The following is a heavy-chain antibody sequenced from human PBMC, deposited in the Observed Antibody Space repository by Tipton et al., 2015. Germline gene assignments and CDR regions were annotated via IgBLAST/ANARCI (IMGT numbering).Heavy chain of an antibody. D-gene: IGHD6-13*01. V-gene: IGHV3-7*01. Sequence: GSLRLSCAASGFTLSTYWMTWVRQAPGKGLEWVAMIKQDGSQKYYVDSVKGRFIISRDNAKNSLYLQMNSLRAEDTAVYYCAKDGPYSSSLALWGVYYYGMDVWGQGTTVTVSS. J-gene: IGHJ6*02. CDR2: IKQDGSQK. CDR1: GFTLSTYW. CDR3: AKDGPYSSSLALWGVYYYGMDV.